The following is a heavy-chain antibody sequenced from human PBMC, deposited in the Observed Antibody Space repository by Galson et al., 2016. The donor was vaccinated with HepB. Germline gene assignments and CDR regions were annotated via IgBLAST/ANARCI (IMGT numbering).Heavy chain of an antibody. CDR2: VYPTDSDT. CDR1: GYSFPSYW. CDR3: ARTLPVAVTAEDAFDI. J-gene: IGHJ3*02. Sequence: QSGAEVKKPGESLKISCKGSGYSFPSYWIGWVRQMPGKGLEWMGIVYPTDSDTRYSPSFEGQVTISADISADKSITTAYLQWRSLKASDTAMYYCARTLPVAVTAEDAFDIWGQGTMVTVSS. D-gene: IGHD2-21*02. V-gene: IGHV5-51*01.